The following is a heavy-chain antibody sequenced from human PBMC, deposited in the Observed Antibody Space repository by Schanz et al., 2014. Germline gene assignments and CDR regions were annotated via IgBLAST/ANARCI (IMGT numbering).Heavy chain of an antibody. CDR2: IGNGGVTI. V-gene: IGHV3-48*04. Sequence: VQLVESGGGVVQPGRSLRLSCAASGFTFSSYSMNWVRQAPGKGLEWVSYIGNGGVTIYYADSVKGRFTISRDNSKNSLYLQMNSLRAEDTAVYYCATASSPVREAGAGSSFHLWGQGTLVTVSS. CDR1: GFTFSSYS. D-gene: IGHD6-13*01. CDR3: ATASSPVREAGAGSSFHL. J-gene: IGHJ5*02.